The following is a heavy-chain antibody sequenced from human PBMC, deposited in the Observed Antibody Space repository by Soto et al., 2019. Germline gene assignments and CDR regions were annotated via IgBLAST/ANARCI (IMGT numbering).Heavy chain of an antibody. J-gene: IGHJ3*01. V-gene: IGHV3-30*18. CDR1: GFTFKTYA. D-gene: IGHD2-2*01. Sequence: QVHMEEFGGGVVQPGRSLRLSCVASGFTFKTYAMHWVRQAPGKGLQWVASISNDGTIKHYAESTKGRLLISRDTYQNRVYLQVNSLRTEDTALYYCAKDYLGSSSVFHVWGRGTVVTVSS. CDR3: AKDYLGSSSVFHV. CDR2: ISNDGTIK.